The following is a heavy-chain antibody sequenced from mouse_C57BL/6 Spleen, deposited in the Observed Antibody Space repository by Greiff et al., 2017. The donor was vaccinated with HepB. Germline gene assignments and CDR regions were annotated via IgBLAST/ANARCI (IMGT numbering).Heavy chain of an antibody. J-gene: IGHJ4*01. D-gene: IGHD2-5*01. V-gene: IGHV5-4*01. CDR3: AREGDYSNYEDAMDY. CDR1: GFTFSSYA. Sequence: EVKLVESGGGLVKPGGSLKLSCAASGFTFSSYAMSWVRQTPEKRLEWVATISDGGSYTYYPDNVKGRFTISRDNAKNNLYLQMSHLKSEDTAMYYCAREGDYSNYEDAMDYWGQGTSVTVSS. CDR2: ISDGGSYT.